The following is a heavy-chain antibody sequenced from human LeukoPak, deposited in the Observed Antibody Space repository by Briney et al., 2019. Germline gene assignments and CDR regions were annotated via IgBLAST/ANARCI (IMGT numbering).Heavy chain of an antibody. V-gene: IGHV3-64*01. D-gene: IGHD3-3*01. CDR2: ISSNGGST. J-gene: IGHJ3*02. CDR3: AHPGFGVVTSTYAFDI. Sequence: GGSLRLSCAASGFTFSSYAMSWVRQAPGKGLEYVSAISSNGGSTYYANSVKGRFTISRDNSKNTLYLQMGSLRAEDMAVYYCAHPGFGVVTSTYAFDIWGQGTMVTVSS. CDR1: GFTFSSYA.